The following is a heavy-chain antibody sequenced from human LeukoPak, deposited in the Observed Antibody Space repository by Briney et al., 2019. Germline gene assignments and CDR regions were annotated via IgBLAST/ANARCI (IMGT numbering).Heavy chain of an antibody. V-gene: IGHV3-11*01. Sequence: GGSLRLSCAASGFTFSDYYMSWIRQALGKGLEWVSYISSSGSTIYYADSVKGRFTISRDNAKNSLYLQMNSLRAEDTAVYYCARVQGDIVLMVYAHPDYWGQGTLVTVSS. CDR3: ARVQGDIVLMVYAHPDY. J-gene: IGHJ4*02. D-gene: IGHD2-8*01. CDR1: GFTFSDYY. CDR2: ISSSGSTI.